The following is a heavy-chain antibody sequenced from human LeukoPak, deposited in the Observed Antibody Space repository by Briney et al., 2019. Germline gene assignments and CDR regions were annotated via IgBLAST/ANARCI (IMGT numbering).Heavy chain of an antibody. Sequence: SETLSLTCAVYGGSFSGYYWSWIRQPPGEGLEWIGYIYYSGSTNYNPSLKSRVTISVDTSKNQFSLKLSSVTAADTAVYYCARHAELLYYYDSSGYYDYWGQGTLVTVSS. D-gene: IGHD3-22*01. CDR2: IYYSGST. CDR3: ARHAELLYYYDSSGYYDY. V-gene: IGHV4-59*08. J-gene: IGHJ4*02. CDR1: GGSFSGYY.